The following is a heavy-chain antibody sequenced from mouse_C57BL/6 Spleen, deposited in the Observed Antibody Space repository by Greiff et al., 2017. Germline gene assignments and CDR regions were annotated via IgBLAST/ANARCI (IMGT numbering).Heavy chain of an antibody. CDR2: IRNKANGYTT. V-gene: IGHV7-3*01. CDR3: ARITTVAYVDY. D-gene: IGHD1-1*01. J-gene: IGHJ2*01. CDR1: GFTFTDYY. Sequence: EVKLQESGGGLVQPGGSLSLSCAASGFTFTDYYMSWVRQPPGKALEWLGFIRNKANGYTTEYSASVKGRFTISRDNSQSILYLQMNALRAEDSATYYCARITTVAYVDYWGQGTTLTVSS.